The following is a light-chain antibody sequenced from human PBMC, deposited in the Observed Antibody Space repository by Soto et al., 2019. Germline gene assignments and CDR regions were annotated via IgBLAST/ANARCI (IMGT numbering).Light chain of an antibody. Sequence: EIVITQSPATPSVSPGERATLSCRASQSVSIKLAWYQQRPGQAPRLLIYDTSTRATGIPARFSGSGSGTEFTLTISSLQSEDFAVYYCQQYNNWPPITFGQGTRLEIK. CDR2: DTS. J-gene: IGKJ5*01. CDR3: QQYNNWPPIT. CDR1: QSVSIK. V-gene: IGKV3-15*01.